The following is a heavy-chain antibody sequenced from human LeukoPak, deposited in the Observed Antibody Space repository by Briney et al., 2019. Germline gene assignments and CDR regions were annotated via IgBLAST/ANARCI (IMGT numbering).Heavy chain of an antibody. CDR3: AKDLDGQQWLVPHFDY. J-gene: IGHJ4*02. Sequence: PRGSLRLSCAASGFTFSSYGMHWVRQAPGKGLEWVAVISYDGSNKYYADSVKGRFTISRDNSKNTLYLQMNSLRAEDTAVYYCAKDLDGQQWLVPHFDYWGQGTLVTVSS. V-gene: IGHV3-30*18. CDR2: ISYDGSNK. CDR1: GFTFSSYG. D-gene: IGHD6-19*01.